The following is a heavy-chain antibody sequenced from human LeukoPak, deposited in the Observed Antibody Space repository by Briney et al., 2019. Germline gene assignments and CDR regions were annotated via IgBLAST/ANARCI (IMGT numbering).Heavy chain of an antibody. CDR1: GGTFSSYA. CDR3: ARDHTTASDY. V-gene: IGHV1-2*02. J-gene: IGHJ4*02. D-gene: IGHD4-11*01. CDR2: INPNSGGT. Sequence: ASVKVSCKASGGTFSSYAISWVRQAPGQGLEWMGWINPNSGGTNYAQKFQGRVTMTRDTSISTAYMELSRLRPDDTAVYYCARDHTTASDYWGQGTLVTVSS.